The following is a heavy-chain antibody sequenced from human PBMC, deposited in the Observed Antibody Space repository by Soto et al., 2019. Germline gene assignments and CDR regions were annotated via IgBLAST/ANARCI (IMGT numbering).Heavy chain of an antibody. J-gene: IGHJ6*02. CDR2: ISGGDGST. CDR3: AKGGNWDEIYGMDV. V-gene: IGHV3-23*01. CDR1: GFTFRNYA. Sequence: GSLVLSCSASGFTFRNYAMNWVRQAPGKGLEWVSVISGGDGSTYYADSVTGRFTNSRDNSKNTLYLQMNSLRAEDTDVYYCAKGGNWDEIYGMDVWGQGTKVTVYS. D-gene: IGHD1-1*01.